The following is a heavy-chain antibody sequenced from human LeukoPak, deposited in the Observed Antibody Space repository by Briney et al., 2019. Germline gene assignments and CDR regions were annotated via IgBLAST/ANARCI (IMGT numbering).Heavy chain of an antibody. Sequence: PGGSQRLSCEASGFTFSSYSMNWVRQAPGKGLEWVSSISSSSSYIYYADSVKGRFTISRDNAKNSLYLQMNSLRAEDTAVYYCARGGQPYYYYYMVVWGKGTTVTVSS. CDR1: GFTFSSYS. J-gene: IGHJ6*03. V-gene: IGHV3-21*01. CDR3: ARGGQPYYYYYMVV. CDR2: ISSSSSYI.